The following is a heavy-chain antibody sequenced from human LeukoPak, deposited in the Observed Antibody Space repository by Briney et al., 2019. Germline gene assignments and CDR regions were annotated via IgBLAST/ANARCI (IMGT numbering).Heavy chain of an antibody. CDR1: GGSLNGYY. CDR3: ARDYLSGFDY. J-gene: IGHJ4*02. Sequence: SETLSLTCAVYGGSLNGYYWSWIRQSPGKGLEWIGEGSDSGGTKYNPSLKSRVTISADRSKNQFSLKLSSVTAADTAVYYCARDYLSGFDYWGQGTLVTVSS. D-gene: IGHD3-3*01. CDR2: GSDSGGT. V-gene: IGHV4-34*01.